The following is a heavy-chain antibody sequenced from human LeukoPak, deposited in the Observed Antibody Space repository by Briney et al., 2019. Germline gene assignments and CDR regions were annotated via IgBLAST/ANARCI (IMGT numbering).Heavy chain of an antibody. D-gene: IGHD6-19*01. Sequence: ASVKVSCKASGYTFTSYYIHWVRQAPGQGLEWMGIIDPSDGSTIYAQKFQGRVTMTRDMSTSTLYMQLSSLTFEDTAVYYCARGGHGTSVAVAGTGDFWGQGTLVTVSS. CDR3: ARGGHGTSVAVAGTGDF. CDR1: GYTFTSYY. CDR2: IDPSDGST. J-gene: IGHJ4*02. V-gene: IGHV1-46*01.